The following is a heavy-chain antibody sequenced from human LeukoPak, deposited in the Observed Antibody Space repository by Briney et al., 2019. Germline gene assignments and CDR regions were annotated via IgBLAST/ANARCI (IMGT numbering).Heavy chain of an antibody. Sequence: GGSLRLSCAASGFTFSSYAMSWVRQAPGKGLEWVSAVSGSGGSTYYADSVKGRFTISRDNSKNTLYLQMNSLRAEDTAVYYCAKDKRLQPHYFDYWGQGTLVTVSS. J-gene: IGHJ4*02. CDR3: AKDKRLQPHYFDY. CDR1: GFTFSSYA. V-gene: IGHV3-23*01. D-gene: IGHD6-25*01. CDR2: VSGSGGST.